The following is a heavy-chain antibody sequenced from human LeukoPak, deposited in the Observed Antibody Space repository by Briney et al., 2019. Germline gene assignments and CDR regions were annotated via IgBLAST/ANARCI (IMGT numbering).Heavy chain of an antibody. D-gene: IGHD5-24*01. CDR3: VKAGYTDSWPPDC. CDR2: ISNNGGTT. V-gene: IGHV3-64D*08. J-gene: IGHJ4*02. CDR1: VYTFSAYS. Sequence: GGCLRLSCLASVYTFSAYSLHWVREAPGKGLEHVLGISNNGGTTYYADSVKGRFTISRDNSKNTLYLQLGSLRAEDTAVYFCVKAGYTDSWPPDCWGQGTLVTVSS.